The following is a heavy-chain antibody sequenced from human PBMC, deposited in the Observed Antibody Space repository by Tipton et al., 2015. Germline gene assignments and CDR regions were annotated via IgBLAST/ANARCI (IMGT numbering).Heavy chain of an antibody. D-gene: IGHD6-6*01. J-gene: IGHJ5*02. CDR2: IYTSGST. V-gene: IGHV4-4*07. Sequence: TLSLTCTVSDGSMIGYFWTWIRQPPGKGLEWIGRIYTSGSTNYNPSLKSRVTMSVDTSKNQLSLKLSSVTAADTAVYYCARALGQLGSGFDPWGQGTLVTVSS. CDR1: DGSMIGYF. CDR3: ARALGQLGSGFDP.